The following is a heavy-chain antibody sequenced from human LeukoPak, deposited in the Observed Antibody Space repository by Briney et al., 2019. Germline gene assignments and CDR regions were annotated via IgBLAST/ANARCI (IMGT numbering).Heavy chain of an antibody. CDR1: GYTFTGYH. Sequence: ASVKVSCKPSGYTFTGYHMHWVRQAPGQGLEWMRWINSNTGGTNYAQELQGRVTMTRDTPISTAYMDLSSLRSADTAVYYCARDDSSSSANAFDIWGQGTMVSVSS. CDR2: INSNTGGT. D-gene: IGHD6-6*01. V-gene: IGHV1-2*02. CDR3: ARDDSSSSANAFDI. J-gene: IGHJ3*02.